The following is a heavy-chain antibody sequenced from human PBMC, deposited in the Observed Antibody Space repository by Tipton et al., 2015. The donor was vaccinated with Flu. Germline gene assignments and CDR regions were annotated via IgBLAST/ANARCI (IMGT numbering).Heavy chain of an antibody. CDR2: IWYDGSNK. CDR1: GFTFSSYG. Sequence: SLRLSCAASGFTFSSYGMHWVRQAPGKGLEWVAVIWYDGSNKYYADSVKGRFTISRDNSKNTLYLQMNSLRAEDTAVYYCARAPVTTKAFDIWGQGTMVTVSS. V-gene: IGHV3-33*01. J-gene: IGHJ3*02. CDR3: ARAPVTTKAFDI. D-gene: IGHD4-17*01.